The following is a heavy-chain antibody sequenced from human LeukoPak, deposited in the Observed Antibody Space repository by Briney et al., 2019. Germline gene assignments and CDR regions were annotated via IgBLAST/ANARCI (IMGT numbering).Heavy chain of an antibody. Sequence: GGSLRLSCAASGFTFPPYWMGWVRQAPGKGLEWVANINPDGSDKYYVDSVKGRFTISRDNARNSLYLQVNSLRDEVTAVYYCARFGYSYAPDYWGQGTLVTVSS. V-gene: IGHV3-7*05. D-gene: IGHD5-18*01. CDR3: ARFGYSYAPDY. CDR1: GFTFPPYW. CDR2: INPDGSDK. J-gene: IGHJ4*02.